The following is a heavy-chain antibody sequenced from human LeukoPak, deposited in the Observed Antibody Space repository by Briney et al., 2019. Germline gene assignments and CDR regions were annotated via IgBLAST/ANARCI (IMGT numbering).Heavy chain of an antibody. CDR3: ARGNYYNSSDFDY. D-gene: IGHD3-22*01. Sequence: SETLSLTCAVYGGSFSGYYWSWIRQPPGKGLEWIGEINHSGSTNYNPSLKSRVTISVDTSKNQFSLKLSSVTAADTAVYYCARGNYYNSSDFDYWGQGTLVTVSS. J-gene: IGHJ4*02. CDR1: GGSFSGYY. CDR2: INHSGST. V-gene: IGHV4-34*01.